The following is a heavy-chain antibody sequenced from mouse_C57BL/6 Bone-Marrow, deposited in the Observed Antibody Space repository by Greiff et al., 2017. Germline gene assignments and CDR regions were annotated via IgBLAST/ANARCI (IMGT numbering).Heavy chain of an antibody. CDR1: GYTFTSYW. V-gene: IGHV1-55*01. CDR3: ARRSYYGSSPGCAY. J-gene: IGHJ3*01. D-gene: IGHD1-1*01. Sequence: QVQLQQPGAELVKPGASVKMSCKASGYTFTSYWLTWVKQRPGQGLEWIGDIYPGSGSTNYNEKFKSKATLTVDTSSSTAYMQLSSLTSEDSAVXYCARRSYYGSSPGCAYWGQGTLVTVSA. CDR2: IYPGSGST.